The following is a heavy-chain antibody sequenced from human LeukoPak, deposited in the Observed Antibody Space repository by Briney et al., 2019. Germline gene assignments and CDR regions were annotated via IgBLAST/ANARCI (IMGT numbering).Heavy chain of an antibody. D-gene: IGHD6-19*01. Sequence: ASVKVSCKASGYSFINYGISWVRQAPGQGLEWMGWISVNNGDTNFAQKLQGRVTMTTDTSTSTAYTELRSLRSDDTAVYYCAREGYTSGFPFDIWGQGTMVTVSS. CDR2: ISVNNGDT. V-gene: IGHV1-18*01. CDR1: GYSFINYG. CDR3: AREGYTSGFPFDI. J-gene: IGHJ3*02.